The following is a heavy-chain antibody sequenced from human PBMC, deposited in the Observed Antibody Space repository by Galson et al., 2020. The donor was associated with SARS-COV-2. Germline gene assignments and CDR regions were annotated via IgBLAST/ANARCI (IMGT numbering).Heavy chain of an antibody. D-gene: IGHD3-16*01. J-gene: IGHJ4*02. CDR1: GDSVPSNSAA. V-gene: IGHV6-1*01. CDR2: TYYRSKWYN. Sequence: SQTLSLTCAISGDSVPSNSAAWNWNRQSPSRGLEWLGRTYYRSKWYNDYAVSLRSRITVSPDTSKNQFSLQLNSVTPEDTAVYYCARSTVWGYFDHWGQGTLVTVSS. CDR3: ARSTVWGYFDH.